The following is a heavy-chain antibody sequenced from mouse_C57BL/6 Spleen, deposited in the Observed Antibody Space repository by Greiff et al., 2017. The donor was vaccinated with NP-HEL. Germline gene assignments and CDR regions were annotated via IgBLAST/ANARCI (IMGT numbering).Heavy chain of an antibody. CDR3: AREKDSNFYFDY. J-gene: IGHJ2*01. D-gene: IGHD2-5*01. CDR1: GYTFTSYW. Sequence: QVQLQQPGAELVKPGASVKMSCKASGYTFTSYWITWVKQRPGQGLEWIGDIYPGSGSTNYNEKFKSKATLTVDTSSSTAYMQLSSLTSEDSAVYYCAREKDSNFYFDYWGQGTTLTVSS. V-gene: IGHV1-55*01. CDR2: IYPGSGST.